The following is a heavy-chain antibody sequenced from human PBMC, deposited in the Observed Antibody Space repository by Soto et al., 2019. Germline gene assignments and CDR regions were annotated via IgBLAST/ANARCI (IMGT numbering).Heavy chain of an antibody. CDR2: ISSSSSYI. D-gene: IGHD3-22*01. CDR1: GFTFSSYT. J-gene: IGHJ4*02. V-gene: IGHV3-21*01. Sequence: TGGSLRLSCAASGFTFSSYTMNWVRQPPGKGLEWVSSISSSSSYIYYADSVKGRFTISRDNAKNSLYLQMNSLRAEDTAVYYCARDIYDSSGYQKYWGQGTLVTVSS. CDR3: ARDIYDSSGYQKY.